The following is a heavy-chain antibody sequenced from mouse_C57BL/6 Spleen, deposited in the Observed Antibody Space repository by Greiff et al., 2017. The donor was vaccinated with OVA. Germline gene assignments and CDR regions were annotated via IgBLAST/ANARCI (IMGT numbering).Heavy chain of an antibody. CDR3: ARNYDGLDY. CDR2: INPSSGYT. J-gene: IGHJ2*01. Sequence: VQLQPSGAELAKPGASVKLSCKASGYTFTSYWMHWVTPRPGQGLEWIGYINPSSGYTTYNQKFKDKATLTADKSSSTAYMQLRSLTYEDSAVYYCARNYDGLDYWGQGTTLTVSS. V-gene: IGHV1-7*01. CDR1: GYTFTSYW. D-gene: IGHD1-2*01.